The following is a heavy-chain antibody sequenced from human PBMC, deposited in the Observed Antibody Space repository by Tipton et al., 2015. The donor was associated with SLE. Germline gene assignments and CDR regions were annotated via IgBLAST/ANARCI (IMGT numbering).Heavy chain of an antibody. V-gene: IGHV3-33*01. J-gene: IGHJ4*02. D-gene: IGHD1-26*01. CDR1: GFTFRSYD. Sequence: SLRLSCAASGFTFRSYDMHWVRQAPGKGLEWMAVIWYDGTNKYYADSVKGRFTISRDNSKNTLYLQMNSLKAEDTAVYYCASSGTYYVSFDYWGQGTLVNVSS. CDR2: IWYDGTNK. CDR3: ASSGTYYVSFDY.